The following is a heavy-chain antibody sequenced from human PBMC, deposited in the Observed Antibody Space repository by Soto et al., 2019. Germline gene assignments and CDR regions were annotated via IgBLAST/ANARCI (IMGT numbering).Heavy chain of an antibody. CDR3: AKDGVAAGNINFDY. CDR1: GYMFTKSA. J-gene: IGHJ4*01. CDR2: ISGDSGNT. Sequence: ASVKVSCKASGYMFTKSAMHWVRQAPGQRLEWMGWISGDSGNTKYSPKLQDRVTITRDTSASTAYMELSSLRSEDTALYYCAKDGVAAGNINFDYWGQGTLVTVSS. V-gene: IGHV1-3*01. D-gene: IGHD6-19*01.